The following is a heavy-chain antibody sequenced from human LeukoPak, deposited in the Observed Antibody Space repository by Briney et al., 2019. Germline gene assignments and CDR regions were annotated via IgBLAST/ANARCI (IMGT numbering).Heavy chain of an antibody. CDR3: ARDYASGWYPYGNWFDP. V-gene: IGHV4-61*02. CDR1: GGSISSGSYY. CDR2: IYTSGST. J-gene: IGHJ5*02. Sequence: SQTLSLTCTVSGGSISSGSYYWRWLRQPAGKGLEWIARIYTSGSTNYNPSLKSRVTISVDTSKNQFSLKLSSVTAADTAVYYCARDYASGWYPYGNWFDPWGQGTLVTVSS. D-gene: IGHD6-19*01.